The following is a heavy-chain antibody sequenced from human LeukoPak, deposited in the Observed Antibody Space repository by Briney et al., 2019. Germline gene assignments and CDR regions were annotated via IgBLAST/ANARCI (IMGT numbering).Heavy chain of an antibody. CDR2: IYYSGST. J-gene: IGHJ4*02. V-gene: IGHV4-59*01. CDR1: GGSISSYY. CDR3: ARESHYFDY. Sequence: SETLSLTCTVSGGSISSYYWSWTRQPPGKGLEWIGYIYYSGSTNYNPSLKSRVTISVDTSKNQFSLKLSSVTAADPTVYYCARESHYFDYWGQGTLVTVSS.